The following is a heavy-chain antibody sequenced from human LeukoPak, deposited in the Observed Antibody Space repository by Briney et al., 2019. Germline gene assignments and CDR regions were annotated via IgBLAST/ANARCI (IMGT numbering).Heavy chain of an antibody. CDR2: IKQDGSEK. V-gene: IGHV3-7*01. CDR1: GFTFSSYW. J-gene: IGHJ4*02. Sequence: GGSLRLSCAASGFTFSSYWMSWVRQAPGKGLEWVANIKQDGSEKYYVDSVKGRFTISRDNAKNSLYLQMNSLRAEDTAVYHCARDSSSWYLSRGGGADYWGQGTLVTVSS. D-gene: IGHD6-13*01. CDR3: ARDSSSWYLSRGGGADY.